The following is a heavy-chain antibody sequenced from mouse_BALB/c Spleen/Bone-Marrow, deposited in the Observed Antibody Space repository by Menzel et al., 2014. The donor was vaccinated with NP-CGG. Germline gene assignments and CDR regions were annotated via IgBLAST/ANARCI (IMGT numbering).Heavy chain of an antibody. CDR2: IYPGSGNT. D-gene: IGHD2-3*01. Sequence: QVQLKQPGAELVRPGTSVKISCKASGYAFTNYWLGWVKQRPGHGLEWIGDIYPGSGNTYYNEKFKGKATLTADKSSSTAYMQLSSLTSEDSAVYCCARLRGYSQAWFAYWGQGTLVTVSA. CDR1: GYAFTNYW. CDR3: ARLRGYSQAWFAY. J-gene: IGHJ3*01. V-gene: IGHV1-63*01.